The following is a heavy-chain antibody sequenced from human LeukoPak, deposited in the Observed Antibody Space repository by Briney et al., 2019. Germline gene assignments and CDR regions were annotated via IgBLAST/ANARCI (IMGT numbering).Heavy chain of an antibody. CDR2: ISSSSSYI. Sequence: GGSLRLSCAASGFTFSSYSMNWVRQAPGKGLEWVSSISSSSSYIYYADPVKGRFTISRDNAKNSLYLQMNSLRAEDTAVYYCARVAGYSHGYLDYWGQGTLVTVSS. CDR3: ARVAGYSHGYLDY. D-gene: IGHD5-18*01. V-gene: IGHV3-21*01. J-gene: IGHJ4*02. CDR1: GFTFSSYS.